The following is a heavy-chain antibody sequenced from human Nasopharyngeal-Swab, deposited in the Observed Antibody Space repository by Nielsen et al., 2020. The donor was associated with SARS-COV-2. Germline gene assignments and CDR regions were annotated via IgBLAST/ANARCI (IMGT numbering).Heavy chain of an antibody. CDR1: GGSISSYY. D-gene: IGHD3-22*01. CDR2: IYHSGRT. J-gene: IGHJ3*02. Sequence: SETLSLTCTVSGGSISSYYWSWIRQPPGKGLEWIGYIYHSGRTNYNHSLKSRVTISVDTSKNQFSLKLSSVTAADTAVYSCARDYSYDSSGYYHDDYAFDIWGQGTMVTVSS. CDR3: ARDYSYDSSGYYHDDYAFDI. V-gene: IGHV4-59*01.